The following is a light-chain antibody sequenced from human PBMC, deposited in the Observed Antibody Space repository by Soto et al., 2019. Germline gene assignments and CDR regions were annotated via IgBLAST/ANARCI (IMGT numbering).Light chain of an antibody. CDR1: QSVSNNY. J-gene: IGKJ3*01. V-gene: IGKV3-20*01. CDR3: QQYGSSFT. CDR2: AAS. Sequence: EIVLTQSPGTLSLSPGERATLSCRASQSVSNNYLAWYRQKPGQAPRLLIYAASSRATGTPDRFSGSGSGTDFTLTISRLEPKDFAVYYCQQYGSSFTFGPGTKVDIK.